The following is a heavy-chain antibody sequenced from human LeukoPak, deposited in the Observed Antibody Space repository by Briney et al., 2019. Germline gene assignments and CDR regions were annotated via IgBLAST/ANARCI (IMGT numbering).Heavy chain of an antibody. D-gene: IGHD2-21*01. V-gene: IGHV3-23*01. J-gene: IGHJ4*02. CDR3: AKVVSWWLPFDY. CDR2: ISGSGGST. Sequence: PGASLRLSCAASEFTFSNHAMNWVRQAPGKGLEWVSAISGSGGSTYYADSVKGRFTISRDNSKNTLYLQMNSLRAEDTAVYYCAKVVSWWLPFDYWGQGTLVTVSS. CDR1: EFTFSNHA.